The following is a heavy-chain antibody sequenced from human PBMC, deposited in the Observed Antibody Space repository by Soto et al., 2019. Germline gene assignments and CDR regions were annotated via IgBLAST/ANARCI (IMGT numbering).Heavy chain of an antibody. D-gene: IGHD3-10*01. CDR1: GGSISSSSYY. V-gene: IGHV4-39*01. CDR2: IYYSGST. J-gene: IGHJ4*02. CDR3: ATAITMVRGVIILDY. Sequence: PSETLSLTCTVFGGSISSSSYYWGWIRQPPGKGLEWIGSIYYSGSTYYNPSLKSRGTISVDTSKNQFSLKLSSVTAADTAVYYCATAITMVRGVIILDYWGQGTLVTVSS.